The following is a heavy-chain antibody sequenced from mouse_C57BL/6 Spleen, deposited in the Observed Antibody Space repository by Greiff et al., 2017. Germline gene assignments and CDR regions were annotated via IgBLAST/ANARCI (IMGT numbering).Heavy chain of an antibody. Sequence: EVKLVESGGDLVKPGGSLKLSCAASGFTFSSYGMSWVRQTPDKRLEWVATISSGGSYTYYPDSVKGRFTISRDNAKNTLYLQMSSLKSEDTAMYYCAREGDYGSSYVDDWGQGTTLTVSS. CDR2: ISSGGSYT. J-gene: IGHJ2*01. CDR3: AREGDYGSSYVDD. D-gene: IGHD1-1*01. CDR1: GFTFSSYG. V-gene: IGHV5-6*02.